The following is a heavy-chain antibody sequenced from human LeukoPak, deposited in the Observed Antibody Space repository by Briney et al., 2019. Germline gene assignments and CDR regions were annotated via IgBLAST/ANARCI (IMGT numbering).Heavy chain of an antibody. V-gene: IGHV1-2*06. CDR1: GYTFTGYY. Sequence: GASVKVSCKASGYTFTGYYMHWVRQAPGQGLEWMGRINPNSGGTNYAQKFQGRVTMTRDTSISTAYMELSRLRSDDTAVYYCVSYYDSSGYYYAYWGQGTQVTVSS. J-gene: IGHJ4*02. CDR2: INPNSGGT. CDR3: VSYYDSSGYYYAY. D-gene: IGHD3-22*01.